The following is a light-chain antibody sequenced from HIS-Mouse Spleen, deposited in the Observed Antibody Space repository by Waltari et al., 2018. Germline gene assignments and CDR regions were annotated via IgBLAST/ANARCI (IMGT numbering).Light chain of an antibody. CDR1: AFPKQY. J-gene: IGLJ3*02. V-gene: IGLV3-25*03. Sequence: SYELTQPPPVSVSPGQTARITCSGHAFPKQYAYLYQQKPGQAPVLVIYKDSERPSGIPERFSGSSSGTTVTLTISGVQAEDEADYYCQSADSSGTGWVFGGGTKLTVL. CDR2: KDS. CDR3: QSADSSGTGWV.